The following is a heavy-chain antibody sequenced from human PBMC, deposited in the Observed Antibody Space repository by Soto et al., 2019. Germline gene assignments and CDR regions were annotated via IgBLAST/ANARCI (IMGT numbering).Heavy chain of an antibody. CDR2: INPNSGGT. CDR3: AREVVPAAWCYYYYYGMDV. V-gene: IGHV1-2*02. D-gene: IGHD2-2*01. Sequence: ASVKVSCKASGYTFTGYYMHWVRQAPGQGLEWMGWINPNSGGTNYAQKFQGRVTMTRDTSISTAYMELSRLRSDDTAVYYCAREVVPAAWCYYYYYGMDVWGQGTTVTVSS. CDR1: GYTFTGYY. J-gene: IGHJ6*02.